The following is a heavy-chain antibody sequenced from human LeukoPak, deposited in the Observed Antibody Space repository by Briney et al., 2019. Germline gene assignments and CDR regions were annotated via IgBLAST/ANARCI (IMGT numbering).Heavy chain of an antibody. CDR1: GFTFDDYA. CDR3: AKDNGSGSYSYYFDY. V-gene: IGHV3-9*01. D-gene: IGHD3-10*01. Sequence: PGGSLRLSCAASGFTFDDYAMHWVRQAPGKGLEWVSGISWNSGSIGYADSVKGRFTISRDNAKNSLYLQMNSLRAEDTALYYCAKDNGSGSYSYYFDYWGQGTLVTVSS. CDR2: ISWNSGSI. J-gene: IGHJ4*02.